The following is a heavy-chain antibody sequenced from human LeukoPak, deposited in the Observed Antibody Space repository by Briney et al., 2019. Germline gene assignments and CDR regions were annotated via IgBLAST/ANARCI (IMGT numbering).Heavy chain of an antibody. Sequence: GSLRLSCTASGFTFSSYAMYWVRQSPGKGLEWVSGIFGSGGSAHYAGSVKGRFTISRDNSQNTVYLQMNSLGAEDTAVYYCGKTTTGYSSGRNPAWPIDYWGQGTLVSVSS. J-gene: IGHJ4*02. CDR2: IFGSGGSA. D-gene: IGHD2-15*01. V-gene: IGHV3-23*01. CDR1: GFTFSSYA. CDR3: GKTTTGYSSGRNPAWPIDY.